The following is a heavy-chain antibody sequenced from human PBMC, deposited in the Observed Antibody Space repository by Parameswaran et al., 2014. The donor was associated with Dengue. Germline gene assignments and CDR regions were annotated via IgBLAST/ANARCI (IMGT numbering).Heavy chain of an antibody. V-gene: IGHV4-34*01. CDR3: ARGQVGVYDYVWGSYRPPLDY. J-gene: IGHJ4*02. Sequence: RWIRQPPGKGLEWIGEINHSGSTNYNPSLKSRVTISVDTSKNQFSLKLSSVTAADTAVYYCARGQVGVYDYVWGSYRPPLDYWGQGTLVTVSS. CDR2: INHSGST. D-gene: IGHD3-16*02.